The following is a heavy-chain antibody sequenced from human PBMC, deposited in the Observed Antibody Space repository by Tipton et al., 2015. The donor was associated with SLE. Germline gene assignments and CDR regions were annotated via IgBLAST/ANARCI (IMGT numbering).Heavy chain of an antibody. D-gene: IGHD3-3*01. J-gene: IGHJ4*02. Sequence: SLRLSCAASGFTFSSYGMHWVRQAPGKGLEWVAVIWYDGSNKYYADSVKGRFTISRDNSKNTLYLQMNSLRAGDTAVYYCARGGGYYTFESWGQGTLVTVSS. CDR2: IWYDGSNK. CDR1: GFTFSSYG. CDR3: ARGGGYYTFES. V-gene: IGHV3-33*08.